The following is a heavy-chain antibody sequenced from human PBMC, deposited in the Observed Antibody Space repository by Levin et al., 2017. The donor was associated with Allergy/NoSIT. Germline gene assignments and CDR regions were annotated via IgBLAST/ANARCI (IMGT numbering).Heavy chain of an antibody. CDR3: ARDLRDGGSGADY. D-gene: IGHD4-23*01. Sequence: GESLKISCAASGFTFDDYGMSWVRQAPGKGLEWVSGINWNGGSTGYADSVKGRFTISRDNAKNSLYLQMNSLRAEDTALYYCARDLRDGGSGADYWGQGTLVTVSS. CDR1: GFTFDDYG. CDR2: INWNGGST. J-gene: IGHJ4*02. V-gene: IGHV3-20*04.